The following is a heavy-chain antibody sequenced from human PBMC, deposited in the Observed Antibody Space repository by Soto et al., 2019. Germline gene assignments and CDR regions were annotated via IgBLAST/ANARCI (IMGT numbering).Heavy chain of an antibody. CDR2: IDYRGST. J-gene: IGHJ4*02. CDR3: ARGDLLTIFGWGGFDY. Sequence: WTWIRQLPGQGLEWMGHIDYRGSTNYGPSLKSRLTISRDTSENHFSLNLQSATAADTAVYYCARGDLLTIFGWGGFDYWGQGNLVTVSS. V-gene: IGHV4-31*02. D-gene: IGHD3-3*01.